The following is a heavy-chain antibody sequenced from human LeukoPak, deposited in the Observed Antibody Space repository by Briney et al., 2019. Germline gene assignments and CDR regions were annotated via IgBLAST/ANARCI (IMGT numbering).Heavy chain of an antibody. V-gene: IGHV1-69*13. CDR1: GYTFTGYY. D-gene: IGHD2-2*02. CDR3: ASLMRPRPGCSSTSCYSPFQH. CDR2: IIPIFGTA. Sequence: ASVKVSCKASGYTFTGYYMHWVRQAPGQGLEWMGGIIPIFGTANYAQKFQGRVTITADESTSTAYMELSSLRSEDTAVYYCASLMRPRPGCSSTSCYSPFQHWGQGTLVTVSS. J-gene: IGHJ1*01.